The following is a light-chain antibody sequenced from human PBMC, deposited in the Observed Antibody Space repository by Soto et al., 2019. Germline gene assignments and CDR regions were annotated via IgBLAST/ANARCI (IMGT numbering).Light chain of an antibody. J-gene: IGLJ3*02. Sequence: QSVLTQPPSVSGAPGQRVTISCTGSSSNIGAGYDVHWYHHLPGTAPKLLIYGNTNRPSGISDRFSDSKSGSSASLAITGLQAEDEADYYCQSYDSSLRAWVFGGGTKLTVL. CDR1: SSNIGAGYD. V-gene: IGLV1-40*01. CDR2: GNT. CDR3: QSYDSSLRAWV.